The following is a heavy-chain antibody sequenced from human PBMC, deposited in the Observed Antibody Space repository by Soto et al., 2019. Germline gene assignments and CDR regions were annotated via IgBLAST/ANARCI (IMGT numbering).Heavy chain of an antibody. V-gene: IGHV3-66*01. CDR2: IYSGGST. J-gene: IGHJ6*03. Sequence: GGSLRLSCAASGFTVSSNYMSWVRQAPGKGLEWVSVIYSGGSTYYADSVKGRFTISRDNSKNTRYLQVNSLRAEDTAVYYCARGLDYYYYIDVWGKGTTVTVSS. CDR3: ARGLDYYYYIDV. CDR1: GFTVSSNY.